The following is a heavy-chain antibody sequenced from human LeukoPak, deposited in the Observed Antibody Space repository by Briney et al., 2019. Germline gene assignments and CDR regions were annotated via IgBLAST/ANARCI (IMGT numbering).Heavy chain of an antibody. CDR1: GGTFSSYA. CDR3: ANTYYYYGSGSYYQGFDY. Sequence: ASVKVSCKASGGTFSSYAISWVRQAPGQGLEWMGGIIPIFGTANYAQKFQGRVTITADESTSTAYMELSSLRSEDTAVYYCANTYYYYGSGSYYQGFDYWGQGTLVTVPS. V-gene: IGHV1-69*01. J-gene: IGHJ4*02. CDR2: IIPIFGTA. D-gene: IGHD3-10*01.